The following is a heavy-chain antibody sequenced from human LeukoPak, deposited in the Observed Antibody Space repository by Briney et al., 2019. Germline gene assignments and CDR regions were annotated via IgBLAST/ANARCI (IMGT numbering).Heavy chain of an antibody. Sequence: SETLSLTCAVSGVSISSGGYSWSWIRQPPGKGLEWIGYIYHSGSTYYNPSLKSRVTISVDRSKNQFSLKLSSVTAADTAVYYCARGWSPGSYYYYGMDVWGQGTTVTVSS. D-gene: IGHD3-3*01. J-gene: IGHJ6*02. V-gene: IGHV4-30-2*01. CDR1: GVSISSGGYS. CDR3: ARGWSPGSYYYYGMDV. CDR2: IYHSGST.